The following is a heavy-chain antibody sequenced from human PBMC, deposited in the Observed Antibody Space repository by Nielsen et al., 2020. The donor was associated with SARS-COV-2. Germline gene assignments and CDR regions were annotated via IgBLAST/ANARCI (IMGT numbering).Heavy chain of an antibody. CDR2: ISGSGGST. V-gene: IGHV3-23*01. CDR1: GFTFNSYA. J-gene: IGHJ4*02. D-gene: IGHD6-13*01. Sequence: GGSLRLSCAASGFTFNSYAMIWVRQAPGKGLEWVSAISGSGGSTYYADSVKGRFTISRDNSKNTLYLQMNGLRAEDTAAYYCAKGSQFSSSWYDYWGQGTLVTVSS. CDR3: AKGSQFSSSWYDY.